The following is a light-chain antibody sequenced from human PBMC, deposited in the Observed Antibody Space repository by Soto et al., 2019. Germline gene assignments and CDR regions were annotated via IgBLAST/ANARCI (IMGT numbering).Light chain of an antibody. Sequence: IQMTQSPSSLSASVGDRVTMTCRASLGISGYLAWYQQKPGKVPRLLIYSASTLQSGVPSRFSGSGSGTEFTLTISSLQPEDFASYYCQQLDRYPFTFCGGTKVEI. CDR1: LGISGY. CDR2: SAS. J-gene: IGKJ4*01. V-gene: IGKV1-9*01. CDR3: QQLDRYPFT.